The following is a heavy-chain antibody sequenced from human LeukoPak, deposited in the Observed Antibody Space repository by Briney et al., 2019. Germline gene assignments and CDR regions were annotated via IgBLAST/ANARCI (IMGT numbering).Heavy chain of an antibody. CDR2: IYYSGST. V-gene: IGHV4-39*01. CDR3: AMTLGYCSGGSCYWAAFDI. J-gene: IGHJ3*02. Sequence: PSETLSLTCTVSGGSISSSSYYWGWIRQPPGKGLEWIGSIYYSGSTYYNPSLKSRVTISVDTSKNQFSLKLSSVTAADTAVYYRAMTLGYCSGGSCYWAAFDIWGQGTMVTVSS. CDR1: GGSISSSSYY. D-gene: IGHD2-15*01.